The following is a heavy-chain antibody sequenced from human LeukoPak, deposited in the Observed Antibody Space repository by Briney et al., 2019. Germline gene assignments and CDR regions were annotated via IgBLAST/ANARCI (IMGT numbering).Heavy chain of an antibody. J-gene: IGHJ3*02. D-gene: IGHD3-22*01. V-gene: IGHV3-11*04. CDR2: ISYSGDTI. Sequence: PGGSLRLSCAASEFTFSDYYMSWIRQAPGKGLEWVSYISYSGDTIYYADSVKGRFTVSRDNAKNSLYLHMKSLRAEDTAVYYCASPLHYTDRSGNYEAWTFHIWGQGTMVTVSS. CDR3: ASPLHYTDRSGNYEAWTFHI. CDR1: EFTFSDYY.